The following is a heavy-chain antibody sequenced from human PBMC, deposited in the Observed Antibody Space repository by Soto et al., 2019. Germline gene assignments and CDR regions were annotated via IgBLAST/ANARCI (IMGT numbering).Heavy chain of an antibody. J-gene: IGHJ6*02. V-gene: IGHV1-18*01. Sequence: QVQLVQSGAEVKKPGASVKVSCKASGYTFTSYGISWVRQAPGQGLEWMGWISPHNGNTNYAQKHQCRVTMATDTSTSTGFMDLRSLRSDDAVVYYCARGIGGWFGVACFYRMDVWGQGTTVTVSS. D-gene: IGHD3-10*01. CDR1: GYTFTSYG. CDR3: ARGIGGWFGVACFYRMDV. CDR2: ISPHNGNT.